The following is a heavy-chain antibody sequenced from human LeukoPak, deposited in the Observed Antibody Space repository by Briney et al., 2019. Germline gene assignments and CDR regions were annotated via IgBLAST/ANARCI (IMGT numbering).Heavy chain of an antibody. V-gene: IGHV3-66*01. D-gene: IGHD5-12*01. CDR2: FYSGGST. CDR3: ARNRGYSGYEPFDS. Sequence: GGSLRLSCAASGFTVSSSYMNWVRQAPGKGLEWVSVFYSGGSTYYADFVKGRFTISRDNSKNTLYLQMDSLRAEDTAVYYCARNRGYSGYEPFDSWGQGTLVTVSS. J-gene: IGHJ4*02. CDR1: GFTVSSSY.